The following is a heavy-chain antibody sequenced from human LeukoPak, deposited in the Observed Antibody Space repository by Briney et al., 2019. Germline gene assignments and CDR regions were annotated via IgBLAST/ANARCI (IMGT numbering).Heavy chain of an antibody. CDR2: ISMSSSYI. V-gene: IGHV3-21*01. CDR3: ARLTVVTKEFDY. Sequence: GGSLRLSCAASGFTFSSYTMNWVRQAPGKGLEWVASISMSSSYIYYAESVKGRFTISRDNAKNSLYLQMNSLRAEDMAVYYCARLTVVTKEFDYWGQGTLVTVSS. D-gene: IGHD4-23*01. J-gene: IGHJ4*02. CDR1: GFTFSSYT.